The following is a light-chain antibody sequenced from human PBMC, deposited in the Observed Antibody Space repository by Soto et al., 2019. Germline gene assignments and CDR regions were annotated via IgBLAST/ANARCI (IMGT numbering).Light chain of an antibody. CDR3: VAWDDRLSVVV. V-gene: IGLV1-47*01. CDR2: RND. Sequence: QSVLTQPASASGTPGQRVTISCSGSFDPETNKVYWYQQLPGTAPKLLIYRNDQRPSGVADRFSGSNSGTSASPAISGLRSEDEADYYCVAWDDRLSVVVFGGGTKLTVL. CDR1: FDPETNK. J-gene: IGLJ2*01.